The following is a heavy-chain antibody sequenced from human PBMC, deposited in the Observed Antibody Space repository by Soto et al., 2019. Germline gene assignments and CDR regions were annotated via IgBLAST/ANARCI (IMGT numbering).Heavy chain of an antibody. CDR2: ISSSSSYI. J-gene: IGHJ4*02. D-gene: IGHD6-13*01. Sequence: EVQLVESGGGLVKPGGSLRLSCAASGFTFSSYSMNWVRQAPGKGLEWVSSISSSSSYIYYADSVKGRFTISRDNAKNSLYLQVNSLRVEDTAVYYCARDGDSRKFDYRGQGTLVTVSS. CDR3: ARDGDSRKFDY. CDR1: GFTFSSYS. V-gene: IGHV3-21*01.